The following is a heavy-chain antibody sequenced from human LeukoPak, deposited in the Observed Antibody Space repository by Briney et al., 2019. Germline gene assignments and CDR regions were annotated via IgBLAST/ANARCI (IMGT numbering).Heavy chain of an antibody. J-gene: IGHJ1*01. CDR2: IYYSGST. Sequence: SGTLSLTCTVSGGSISSYYWSWIRQPPGKGLEWIGYIYYSGSTNYNPSLKSRVTISVDTSKNQFSLKLSSVTAADTAVYYCARGYSGINGNFQHWGQGTLVTVPS. CDR1: GGSISSYY. D-gene: IGHD1-26*01. V-gene: IGHV4-59*01. CDR3: ARGYSGINGNFQH.